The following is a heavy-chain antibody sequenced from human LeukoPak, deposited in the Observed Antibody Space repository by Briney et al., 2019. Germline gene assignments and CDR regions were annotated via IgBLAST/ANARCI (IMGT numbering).Heavy chain of an antibody. D-gene: IGHD5-24*01. CDR3: VTQQLAPP. Sequence: PGGSRTLSCAASGLTFGNAWMAWVRQAPGKGLEWVANIKEDGSIEDYVDSVKGRFTVSRNNAMNSLYLQMNSLRAEDTAVYYCVTQQLAPPWGQGTLVTVSS. CDR2: IKEDGSIE. V-gene: IGHV3-7*01. CDR1: GLTFGNAW. J-gene: IGHJ5*02.